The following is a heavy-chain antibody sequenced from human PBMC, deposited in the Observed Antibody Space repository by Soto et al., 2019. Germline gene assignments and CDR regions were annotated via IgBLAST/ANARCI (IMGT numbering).Heavy chain of an antibody. CDR3: ARKYSSGWYHFDY. D-gene: IGHD6-19*01. CDR1: GGSFSGYY. Sequence: SETLSLTCAVYGGSFSGYYWSWIRPPPGKGLEWIGEINHSGSTNYNPSLKRRVTISVDTSKNQFSLRLSSVTAADTAVYYCARKYSSGWYHFDYWGQGTLVTVSS. V-gene: IGHV4-34*01. CDR2: INHSGST. J-gene: IGHJ4*02.